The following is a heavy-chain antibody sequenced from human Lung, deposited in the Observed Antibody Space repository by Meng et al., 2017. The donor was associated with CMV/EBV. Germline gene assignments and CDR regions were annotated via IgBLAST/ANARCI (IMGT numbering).Heavy chain of an antibody. J-gene: IGHJ4*03. V-gene: IGHV1-18*01. Sequence: ASVKVSCKASGYTFTKYGISWVRQAPGQGLEWMAWISTRSDGIKYAQNFQDRVTLTTDTSTRTAYMELGGLRSDDTAMYYCARDVDWSLDYWGQGTTVTVSS. D-gene: IGHD3-9*01. CDR3: ARDVDWSLDY. CDR2: ISTRSDGI. CDR1: GYTFTKYG.